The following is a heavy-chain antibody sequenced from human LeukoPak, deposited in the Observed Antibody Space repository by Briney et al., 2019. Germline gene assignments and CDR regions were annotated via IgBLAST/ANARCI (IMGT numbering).Heavy chain of an antibody. CDR2: INYSGST. Sequence: SETLSLTCTVSGGSLSSYYWSWIRQPPGKGLEWIGYINYSGSTNYNPSLKSRVTISVDTSKTQFSLKLSSVTAADTAVYYCAREGVLGYCSSTSCYGWFDPWGQGTLVTVSS. V-gene: IGHV4-59*12. D-gene: IGHD2-2*01. CDR1: GGSLSSYY. CDR3: AREGVLGYCSSTSCYGWFDP. J-gene: IGHJ5*02.